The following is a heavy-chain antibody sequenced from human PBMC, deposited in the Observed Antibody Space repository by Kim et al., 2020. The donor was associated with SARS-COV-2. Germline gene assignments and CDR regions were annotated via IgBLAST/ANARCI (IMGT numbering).Heavy chain of an antibody. CDR1: GFTFSSYS. CDR2: ISSSSSYI. D-gene: IGHD5-12*01. Sequence: GGSLRLSCAASGFTFSSYSMNWVRQAPGKGLEWVSSISSSSSYIYYADSVKGRFTISRDNAKNSLYLQMNSLRAEDTAVYYCARDIGVEMATITGGFDYWGQGTLVTVSS. V-gene: IGHV3-21*01. J-gene: IGHJ4*02. CDR3: ARDIGVEMATITGGFDY.